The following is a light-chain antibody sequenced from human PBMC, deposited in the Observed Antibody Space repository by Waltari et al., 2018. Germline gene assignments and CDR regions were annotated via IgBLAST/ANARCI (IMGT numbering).Light chain of an antibody. CDR2: GNS. CDR1: SSNIGAVYD. Sequence: QSVLTQPPSVSGAPGQGVTIPRTGSSSNIGAVYDVHWYQQLPGTAPKLLIYGNSNRPSGVPDRFSGSKSGTSASLAITGLQAEDEADYYCQSYDSSLSAYVVFGGGTKLTVL. J-gene: IGLJ2*01. CDR3: QSYDSSLSAYVV. V-gene: IGLV1-40*01.